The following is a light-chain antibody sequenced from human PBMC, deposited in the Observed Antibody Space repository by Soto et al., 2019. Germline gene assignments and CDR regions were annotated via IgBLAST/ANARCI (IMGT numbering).Light chain of an antibody. Sequence: EIVMTHSPATLAVSPWERATLSCTASQSVSSRVSWFQQKPGQAPSLRIYGASNRAPGIPARFSGSGSGTEFTLTISSRQSEDFAVYYCQQYNNWPRAFGQGTKVEI. CDR2: GAS. CDR3: QQYNNWPRA. J-gene: IGKJ1*01. CDR1: QSVSSR. V-gene: IGKV3-15*01.